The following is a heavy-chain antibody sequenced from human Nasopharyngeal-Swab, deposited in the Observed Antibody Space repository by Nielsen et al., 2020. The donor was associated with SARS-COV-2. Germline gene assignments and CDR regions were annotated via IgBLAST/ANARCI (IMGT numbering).Heavy chain of an antibody. CDR1: GFTFSSFC. V-gene: IGHV3-30*18. CDR3: TKDAIYYYSYMDV. D-gene: IGHD3-3*01. Sequence: GESLKTPFSASGFTFSSFCMHLVRQAPGKGLEWVAVISYEGSNKFYADSVKGRFNISRDNSKNTLYLQMNSLRAEDTAAYYCTKDAIYYYSYMDVWGKGTTVTVSS. CDR2: ISYEGSNK. J-gene: IGHJ6*03.